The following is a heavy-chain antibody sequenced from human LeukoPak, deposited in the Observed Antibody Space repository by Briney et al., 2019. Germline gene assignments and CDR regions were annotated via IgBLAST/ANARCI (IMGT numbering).Heavy chain of an antibody. CDR1: GYTFTSYG. CDR3: ARGGIVAAGIINNHDAFDV. CDR2: IIPIFGTA. D-gene: IGHD6-13*01. J-gene: IGHJ3*01. Sequence: SVKVSCEASGYTFTSYGISWVRQAPGQGLEWMGGIIPIFGTAHYAQKFQGRVTITADESTSTAYMELSSLRSEDTAVYYCARGGIVAAGIINNHDAFDVWGLGTMVTVSS. V-gene: IGHV1-69*13.